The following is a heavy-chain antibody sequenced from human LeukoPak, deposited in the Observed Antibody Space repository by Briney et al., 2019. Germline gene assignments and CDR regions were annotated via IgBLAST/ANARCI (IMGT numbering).Heavy chain of an antibody. Sequence: VASVKVSCKASGYTFTGYYMHWVRQAPGQGLEWMGRIIPILGIANNAQKFQGRVTITADKSTSTAYMELSSLRSEDTTVYYCARSRYDSSGYYYYWGQGTLVTVSS. J-gene: IGHJ4*02. CDR3: ARSRYDSSGYYYY. V-gene: IGHV1-69*02. D-gene: IGHD3-22*01. CDR1: GYTFTGYY. CDR2: IIPILGIA.